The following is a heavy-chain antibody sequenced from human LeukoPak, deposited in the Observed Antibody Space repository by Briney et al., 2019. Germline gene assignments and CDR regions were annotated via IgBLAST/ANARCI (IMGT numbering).Heavy chain of an antibody. Sequence: PGGSLRLSCEASGFTFSSYAMSWVRQAPGKGLEWVSAISGSGENTYYADSVKGRFTISRDNAKNSLYLQMNSLRVEDTAVYYCARDGDEYSYGYGDAFDIWGQGTMVTVSS. CDR1: GFTFSSYA. CDR3: ARDGDEYSYGYGDAFDI. D-gene: IGHD5-18*01. CDR2: ISGSGENT. V-gene: IGHV3-23*01. J-gene: IGHJ3*02.